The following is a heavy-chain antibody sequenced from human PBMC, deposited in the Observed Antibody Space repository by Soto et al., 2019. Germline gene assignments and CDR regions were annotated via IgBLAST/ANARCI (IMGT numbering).Heavy chain of an antibody. J-gene: IGHJ4*02. CDR1: GFTFSSYG. D-gene: IGHD2-15*01. CDR2: ITYDGSNK. Sequence: GGSLRLSCAASGFTFSSYGMHWVRQAPGKGLEWVAVITYDGSNKYYAVSVKGRFTISRDNSKNTLYLQMNSLRAEDAAVYYCATLHHVVEVVAVDYWGQGTLVTVSS. V-gene: IGHV3-30*03. CDR3: ATLHHVVEVVAVDY.